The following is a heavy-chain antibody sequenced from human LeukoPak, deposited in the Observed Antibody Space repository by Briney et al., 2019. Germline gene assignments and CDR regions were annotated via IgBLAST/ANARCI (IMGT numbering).Heavy chain of an antibody. CDR3: ARHLPGGGSGTKLPDY. V-gene: IGHV4-39*01. J-gene: IGHJ4*02. CDR2: TYYAGNS. CDR1: GGSINNTNYY. D-gene: IGHD3-10*01. Sequence: SETLSLTCIVSGGSINNTNYYWGWIRQPPGKGLEWIGATYYAGNSISTPSLQSRLTISRDTSKNQFFLRLTSVTASDTAVYYCARHLPGGGSGTKLPDYWGQGILVTVSS.